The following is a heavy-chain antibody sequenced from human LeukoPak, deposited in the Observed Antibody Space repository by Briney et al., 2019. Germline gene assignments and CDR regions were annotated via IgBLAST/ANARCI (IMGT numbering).Heavy chain of an antibody. CDR3: ARGLGYCSGGSCSPFDY. Sequence: TLSLSCAADGGSFSGAYWSWRRPPPRKRLGGFGEINHSGSTNYNPSLKGRVTISVDTSKNQFSLKLSTVTAADTAVYYCARGLGYCSGGSCSPFDYWGQGTLVTVPS. D-gene: IGHD2-15*01. V-gene: IGHV4-34*01. CDR2: INHSGST. CDR1: GGSFSGAY. J-gene: IGHJ4*02.